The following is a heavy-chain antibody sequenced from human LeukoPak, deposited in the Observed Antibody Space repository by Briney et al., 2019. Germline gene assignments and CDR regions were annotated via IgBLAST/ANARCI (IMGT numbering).Heavy chain of an antibody. V-gene: IGHV4-4*07. Sequence: SETLSLTCTVSGGSISSYYWSWIRQPAGKGLEWIGRIYTSGSTNYNPSLKSRVTMSVDTSKNQFSLKLSSVTAAGTAVYYCARVSYDFWSGYYRGNWFDPWGQGTPVTVSS. CDR1: GGSISSYY. J-gene: IGHJ5*02. CDR2: IYTSGST. D-gene: IGHD3-3*01. CDR3: ARVSYDFWSGYYRGNWFDP.